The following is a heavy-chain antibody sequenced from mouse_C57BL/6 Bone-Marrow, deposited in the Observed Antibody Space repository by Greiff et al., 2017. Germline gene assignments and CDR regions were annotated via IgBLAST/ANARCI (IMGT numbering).Heavy chain of an antibody. CDR3: ERSGVGFYGNTWFAY. Sequence: VQLQQSGPELVKPGASVKISCKASGYTFTDYYMNWVKQSHGKSLEWIGDINPNNGGTSYNQKFKGKATLTVDKSSSTAYMELRSLTSEDSAVYYWERSGVGFYGNTWFAYWGQGTLVTVSA. D-gene: IGHD2-1*01. CDR2: INPNNGGT. V-gene: IGHV1-26*01. CDR1: GYTFTDYY. J-gene: IGHJ3*01.